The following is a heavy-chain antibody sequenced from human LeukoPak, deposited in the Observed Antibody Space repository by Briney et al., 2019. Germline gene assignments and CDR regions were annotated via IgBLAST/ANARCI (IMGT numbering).Heavy chain of an antibody. J-gene: IGHJ4*02. CDR2: INPNSGGT. V-gene: IGHV1-2*02. CDR1: GYTFTGYY. D-gene: IGHD3-22*01. Sequence: ASVTVSCKASGYTFTGYYMHWVRQAPGQGLEWMGWINPNSGGTNYAQKFQGRVTMTRDTSISTAYMELSRLRSDDTAVYYCARREGVRYYYDSSGYYPFDYWGQGTLVTVSS. CDR3: ARREGVRYYYDSSGYYPFDY.